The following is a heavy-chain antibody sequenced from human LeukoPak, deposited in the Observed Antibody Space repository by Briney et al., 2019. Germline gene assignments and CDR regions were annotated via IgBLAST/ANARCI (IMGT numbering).Heavy chain of an antibody. CDR2: ISSSGSTI. CDR1: GFTFSDYY. V-gene: IGHV3-11*04. CDR3: ARDPYRDDFWSGYYGDHLY. J-gene: IGHJ4*02. D-gene: IGHD3-3*01. Sequence: PGGSLRLSCAASGFTFSDYYMSWIRQAPGKGLEWVSYISSSGSTIYYADSVKGRFTISRDNAKNSLYLQMNSLRAEDTAVYYCARDPYRDDFWSGYYGDHLYWCQGTLVTVSS.